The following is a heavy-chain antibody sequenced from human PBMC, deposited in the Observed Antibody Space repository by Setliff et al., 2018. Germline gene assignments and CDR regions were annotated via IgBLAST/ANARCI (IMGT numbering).Heavy chain of an antibody. J-gene: IGHJ3*01. Sequence: SLRLSCAASGFTFSTYSMHWVRQAPGKGLEWVSSISDSSIYIYYVDTVKGRFTISRDNAQNSLYLQMDSLRAEDTAVYYCARSPANGGHDAFDVWGQGTMVTVSS. V-gene: IGHV3-21*01. CDR2: ISDSSIYI. CDR3: ARSPANGGHDAFDV. CDR1: GFTFSTYS. D-gene: IGHD6-25*01.